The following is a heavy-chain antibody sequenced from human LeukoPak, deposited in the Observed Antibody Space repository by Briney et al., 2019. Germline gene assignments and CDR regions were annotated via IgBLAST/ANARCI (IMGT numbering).Heavy chain of an antibody. D-gene: IGHD3-3*01. CDR2: ISGSGGST. CDR3: ARDNYDFWSGYYYYYMDV. Sequence: GGSLRLSCAASGFTFSTYAMSWVRQAPGKGLEWVSAISGSGGSTYYADSVKGRFTISRDNAKNSLYLQMNSLKAEDTAVYYCARDNYDFWSGYYYYYMDVWGKGTTVTVSS. J-gene: IGHJ6*03. V-gene: IGHV3-23*01. CDR1: GFTFSTYA.